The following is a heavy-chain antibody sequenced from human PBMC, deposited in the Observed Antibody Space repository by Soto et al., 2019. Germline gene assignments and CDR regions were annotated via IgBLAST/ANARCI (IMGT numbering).Heavy chain of an antibody. Sequence: SETLSLTCTVSGGSVSSSIYYWTWIRQSPGKGLEWIGYIYYTGSTNYNPSLKSRVTISVDTSKNLFSLKLTSVTAADTAVYYCARDIRGYSRAFDYWGQGNMVTVSS. D-gene: IGHD5-18*01. J-gene: IGHJ4*02. CDR3: ARDIRGYSRAFDY. CDR1: GGSVSSSIYY. V-gene: IGHV4-61*01. CDR2: IYYTGST.